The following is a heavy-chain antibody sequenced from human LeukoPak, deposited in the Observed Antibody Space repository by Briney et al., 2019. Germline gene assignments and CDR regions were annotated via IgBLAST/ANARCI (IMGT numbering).Heavy chain of an antibody. D-gene: IGHD1-7*01. CDR3: ARGDWNYASGAFDI. CDR1: GGSISSYY. CDR2: TYYSGST. J-gene: IGHJ3*02. V-gene: IGHV4-59*01. Sequence: SETLSLTCTVSGGSISSYYWSWIRQPPGKGLEWIGYTYYSGSTNYNPSLKSRVTISVDTSKNQFSLKLSSVTAADTAVYYCARGDWNYASGAFDIWGQGTMVTVSS.